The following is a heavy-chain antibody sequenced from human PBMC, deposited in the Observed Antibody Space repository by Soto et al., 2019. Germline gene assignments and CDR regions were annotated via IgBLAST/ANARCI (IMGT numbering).Heavy chain of an antibody. Sequence: PGESRRLSCAASGFTFSGSAMHWVSQASGKGLGWVGRIRSKANSYATAYAASVKGRLTISRDDSKNTAYLQMNSLKTEDTAVYYCVDRGDIDYYGIDVWGQGTTVTVYS. CDR3: VDRGDIDYYGIDV. J-gene: IGHJ6*02. CDR2: IRSKANSYAT. CDR1: GFTFSGSA. D-gene: IGHD2-15*01. V-gene: IGHV3-73*01.